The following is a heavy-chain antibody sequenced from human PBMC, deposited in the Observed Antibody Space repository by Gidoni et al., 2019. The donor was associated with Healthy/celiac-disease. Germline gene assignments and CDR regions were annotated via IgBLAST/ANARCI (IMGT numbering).Heavy chain of an antibody. J-gene: IGHJ6*02. V-gene: IGHV4-61*02. Sequence: QVQLQESGPGLVKPSQTLSLTCTVSGGSISRGSYYWSWIRQPAWNGLEWIGRIYTSGSPNYNTSLKSRVTISVDTSKNQFSLKLSSVTAADTAVYYCARDLVVAAADEYYYYYGMDVWGQGTTVTVSS. CDR2: IYTSGSP. CDR1: GGSISRGSYY. CDR3: ARDLVVAAADEYYYYYGMDV. D-gene: IGHD2-15*01.